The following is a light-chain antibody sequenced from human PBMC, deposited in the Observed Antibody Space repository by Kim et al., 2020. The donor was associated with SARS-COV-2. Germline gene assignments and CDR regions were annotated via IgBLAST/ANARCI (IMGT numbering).Light chain of an antibody. CDR2: GTS. CDR3: HQYVSSPYT. Sequence: LSPGERATLSCRASQSVSVNYLAWYQHKLGQAPRLLIYGTSIRATDIPDRFSGSGSGIDFTLTISRLEPEDFAVYYCHQYVSSPYTFGQGTKLEIK. CDR1: QSVSVNY. J-gene: IGKJ2*01. V-gene: IGKV3-20*01.